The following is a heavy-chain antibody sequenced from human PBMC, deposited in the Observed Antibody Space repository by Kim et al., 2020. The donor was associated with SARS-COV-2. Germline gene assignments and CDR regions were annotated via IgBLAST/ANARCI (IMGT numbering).Heavy chain of an antibody. CDR2: IYTSGST. CDR1: GGSISSYY. CDR3: ARSRSSSSPPYYYYYGMDV. J-gene: IGHJ6*02. D-gene: IGHD6-6*01. V-gene: IGHV4-4*07. Sequence: ETLSLTCTVSGGSISSYYWSWIRQPAGEGLEWIGRIYTSGSTNYNPSLKSRVTMSVDTSKNQFSLKLSSVTAADTAVYYCARSRSSSSPPYYYYYGMDVWGQGTTVTVSS.